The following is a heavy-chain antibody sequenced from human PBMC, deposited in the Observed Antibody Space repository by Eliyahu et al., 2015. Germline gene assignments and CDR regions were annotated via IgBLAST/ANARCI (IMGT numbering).Heavy chain of an antibody. V-gene: IGHV4-4*09. CDR1: GGSISSYY. J-gene: IGHJ2*01. D-gene: IGHD5-24*01. CDR3: ARHTAREMGLWYFYY. Sequence: SLTCTVSGGSISSYYWSWIRQPPGKGLEWIGYIYTSGSTNYNPSLKSRVTISVDTSKNQFSLKLSSVTAADTRAYYSARHTAREMGLWYFYYWGRGTLVTVSS. CDR2: IYTSGST.